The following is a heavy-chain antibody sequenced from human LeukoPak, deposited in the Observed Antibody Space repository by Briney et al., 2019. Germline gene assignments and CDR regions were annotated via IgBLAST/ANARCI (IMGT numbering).Heavy chain of an antibody. CDR2: ISWNSGSI. Sequence: PGGSLRLSCAASGFTFDDYAMHWVRQAPGKGLEWVSGISWNSGSIGYADSVKGRFTISRDNAKNSLYLQMNSLRAEDTALYYCAKGITMIVVAYGFDYWGQGTLVTVSS. J-gene: IGHJ4*02. V-gene: IGHV3-9*01. CDR1: GFTFDDYA. D-gene: IGHD3-22*01. CDR3: AKGITMIVVAYGFDY.